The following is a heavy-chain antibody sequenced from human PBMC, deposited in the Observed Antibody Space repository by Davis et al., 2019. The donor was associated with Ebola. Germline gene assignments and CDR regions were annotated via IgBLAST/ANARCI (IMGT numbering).Heavy chain of an antibody. J-gene: IGHJ4*02. CDR1: GYTFTGYY. Sequence: ASVKVSCKASGYTFTGYYMHWVRQAPGQGLEWMGWINPNSGGTNYAQKFQGRVTMTRDTSISTAYMELSSLRSEDTAVYYCASLSRPYGYFDYWGQGTLVTVSS. V-gene: IGHV1-2*02. CDR3: ASLSRPYGYFDY. D-gene: IGHD4-17*01. CDR2: INPNSGGT.